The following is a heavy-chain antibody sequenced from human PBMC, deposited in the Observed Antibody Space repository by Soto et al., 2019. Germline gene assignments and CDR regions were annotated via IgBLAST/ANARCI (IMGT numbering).Heavy chain of an antibody. CDR2: IYYSGSA. D-gene: IGHD3-9*01. CDR3: ARVDILTGYHY. CDR1: GGSISSGGYY. V-gene: IGHV4-30-4*08. Sequence: PSETLSLTCTVSGGSISSGGYYWSWIRQPPGKGLEWIGYIYYSGSAYYSPSLKSRVTISVDTSKNQFSLNLTSVSAADTAVYYCARVDILTGYHYWGQGTLVTVSS. J-gene: IGHJ4*02.